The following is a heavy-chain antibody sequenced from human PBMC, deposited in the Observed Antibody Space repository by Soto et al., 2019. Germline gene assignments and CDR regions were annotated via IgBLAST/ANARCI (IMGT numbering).Heavy chain of an antibody. V-gene: IGHV3-74*01. Sequence: GGALRLSCAASGFTFSNFWMHWVRQVPGKGLMWVSRINEDGRIINYADSVKGRFTISRDNARDTLYLEMNSLRAEDTAIYYCTRDIGGWGAYWGQGALVTVSS. CDR3: TRDIGGWGAY. CDR1: GFTFSNFW. D-gene: IGHD3-10*01. CDR2: INEDGRII. J-gene: IGHJ4*02.